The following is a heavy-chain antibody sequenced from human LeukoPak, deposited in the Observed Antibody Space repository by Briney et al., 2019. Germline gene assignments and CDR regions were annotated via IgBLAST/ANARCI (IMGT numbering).Heavy chain of an antibody. D-gene: IGHD2-15*01. Sequence: PGGSLRLSCAGSGFIFSDYYMSWIRQAPGKGLEWVSYISSSSNNIYYADSMKGRFTISRDNAKNSLFLQMNSLRAEDTAIYYCTTDTWYSAGHWGQGTLVTVSS. CDR3: TTDTWYSAGH. J-gene: IGHJ4*02. V-gene: IGHV3-11*01. CDR2: ISSSSNNI. CDR1: GFIFSDYY.